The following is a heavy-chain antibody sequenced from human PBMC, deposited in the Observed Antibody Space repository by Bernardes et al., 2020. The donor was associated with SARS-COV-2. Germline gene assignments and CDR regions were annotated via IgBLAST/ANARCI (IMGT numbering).Heavy chain of an antibody. V-gene: IGHV4-34*01. Sequence: SETLSLTRAVYGGSFSGYYWSWIRQPPGKGLEWIGDINHSGSTNYNPSLKSRVTFSVDTSKKQFSLNLSSVTAADTAVYYCARGLRPGAHDAFDIWGQGTMVSVSS. J-gene: IGHJ3*02. CDR3: ARGLRPGAHDAFDI. D-gene: IGHD7-27*01. CDR2: INHSGST. CDR1: GGSFSGYY.